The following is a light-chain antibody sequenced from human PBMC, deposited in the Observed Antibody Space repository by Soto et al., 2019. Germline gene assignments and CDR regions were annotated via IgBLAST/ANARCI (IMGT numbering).Light chain of an antibody. CDR1: QSVRSS. J-gene: IGKJ3*01. V-gene: IGKV3-11*01. CDR2: DAS. Sequence: PGERATLSCRASQSVRSSLAWYQQKPGQAPRLLIYDASNRATGIPARFSGSGSGTDFTLTISSLEPEDFAVYYCQQRSNWPPEVTFGPGTKWISN. CDR3: QQRSNWPPEVT.